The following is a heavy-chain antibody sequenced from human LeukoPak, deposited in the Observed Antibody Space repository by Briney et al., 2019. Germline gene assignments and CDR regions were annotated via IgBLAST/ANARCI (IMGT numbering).Heavy chain of an antibody. CDR3: ASVPTREYSGYDVPGNYYYYNGMDV. CDR2: ISTILSIA. CDR1: VATFSSYA. V-gene: IGHV1-69*04. J-gene: IGHJ6*02. Sequence: SVKLSCKATVATFSSYAISWVRQAPGQGLEWMGRISTILSIANYAQKFQGRVTITADKSTSTAYMELCSLRSEDTAVYYCASVPTREYSGYDVPGNYYYYNGMDVWGQGTTVTVSS. D-gene: IGHD5-12*01.